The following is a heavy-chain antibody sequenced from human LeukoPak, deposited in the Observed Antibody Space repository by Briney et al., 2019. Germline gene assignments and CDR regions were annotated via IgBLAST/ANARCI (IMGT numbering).Heavy chain of an antibody. Sequence: GGSLRLSCAASGFRFNTYWMSWVRQAPGKGLEWVANIKQDGNEKYYADSVKGRFTISRDNGKNSLYLQMNSLRAEDTAVYYCAREREEGYCSGGSCYSIEGYYYYYMDVWGKGTTVTVSS. J-gene: IGHJ6*03. D-gene: IGHD2-15*01. V-gene: IGHV3-7*01. CDR2: IKQDGNEK. CDR1: GFRFNTYW. CDR3: AREREEGYCSGGSCYSIEGYYYYYMDV.